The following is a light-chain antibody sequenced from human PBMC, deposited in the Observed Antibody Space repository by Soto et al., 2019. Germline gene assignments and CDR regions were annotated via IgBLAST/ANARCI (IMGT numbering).Light chain of an antibody. CDR3: QQYNSYSWT. CDR1: QGISNW. Sequence: DSQMTQSRSSLSASVGDRVTITCRASQGISNWLAWYQQKPGKAPKLLIYDASSLESGVPSRFSGSGSGTEFTLTITSLQPDDFATYYCQQYNSYSWTFGQGTKVDI. CDR2: DAS. J-gene: IGKJ1*01. V-gene: IGKV1-5*01.